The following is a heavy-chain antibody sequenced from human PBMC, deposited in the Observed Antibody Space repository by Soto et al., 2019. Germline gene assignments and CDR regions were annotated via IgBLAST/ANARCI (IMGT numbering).Heavy chain of an antibody. J-gene: IGHJ4*02. CDR2: ISAGTGYT. V-gene: IGHV1-3*01. CDR1: GYSFTSHS. CDR3: ATDRHYGSGTYNYFDL. D-gene: IGHD3-10*01. Sequence: QVQLVQSGAEVREPGASVKVSCKSSGYSFTSHSIHWVRQAPGQRLEWMGWISAGTGYTESSEKFHGRVTITRDTSANTVYMVVSSLRSEDTAVYYCATDRHYGSGTYNYFDLWGQGTLVTDSS.